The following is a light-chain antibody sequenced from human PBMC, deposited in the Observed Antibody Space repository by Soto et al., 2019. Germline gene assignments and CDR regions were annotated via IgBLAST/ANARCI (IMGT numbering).Light chain of an antibody. CDR1: SSDVGGYNY. J-gene: IGLJ1*01. CDR2: DVS. V-gene: IGLV2-14*01. CDR3: SSYTSSSTPLYV. Sequence: QSVLTQPASVSGSPGQSITISCTGTSSDVGGYNYVSWYQQHPGKAPKLMIYDVSNRPSGVSNRFSGSKSGNTAFLTISGLQAEDEADYYCSSYTSSSTPLYVFGTGTKVTVL.